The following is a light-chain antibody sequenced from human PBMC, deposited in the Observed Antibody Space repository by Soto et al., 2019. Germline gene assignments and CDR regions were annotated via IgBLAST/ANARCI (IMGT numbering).Light chain of an antibody. V-gene: IGKV3-11*01. Sequence: EIVLTQSPATLSLSPGERATLSCRASQSVRNDLVWYHQKPGQAPRVLIYSASNRATGIPARFSGSGSGTDFPLTISSLEAEDFAVYYCQQRTNWPPTFGGGTKVEMK. CDR2: SAS. J-gene: IGKJ4*01. CDR3: QQRTNWPPT. CDR1: QSVRND.